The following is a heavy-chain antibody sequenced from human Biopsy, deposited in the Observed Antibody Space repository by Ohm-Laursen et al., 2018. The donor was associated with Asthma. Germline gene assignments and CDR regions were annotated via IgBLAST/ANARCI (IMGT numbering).Heavy chain of an antibody. CDR2: ISSSGAST. Sequence: SLRLSCSASGFTFSSYAISWVRQAPGKGLEWVSSISSSGASTYYADSVKGRFTISRDNSKNTLCLQMSSLRADDTAVYYCAKGGTYTTDRYAYWGQGSLVTVSS. D-gene: IGHD1-26*01. CDR3: AKGGTYTTDRYAY. J-gene: IGHJ4*02. V-gene: IGHV3-23*01. CDR1: GFTFSSYA.